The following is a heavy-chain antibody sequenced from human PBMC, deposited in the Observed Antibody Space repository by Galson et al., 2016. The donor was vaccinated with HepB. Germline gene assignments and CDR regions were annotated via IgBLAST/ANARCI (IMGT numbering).Heavy chain of an antibody. CDR3: ARGTRPYSNYPPSLDF. CDR1: GGSVSSSPFY. CDR2: MYYSGST. V-gene: IGHV4-61*01. D-gene: IGHD4-11*01. Sequence: SETLSLTCTVSGGSVSSSPFYWSWIRQPPGKGLEWIGFMYYSGSTNYSPSLKSRVTISIDRSKNQFSLSLASVTGAHTAVYYCARGTRPYSNYPPSLDFWGQGTLVTVSS. J-gene: IGHJ1*01.